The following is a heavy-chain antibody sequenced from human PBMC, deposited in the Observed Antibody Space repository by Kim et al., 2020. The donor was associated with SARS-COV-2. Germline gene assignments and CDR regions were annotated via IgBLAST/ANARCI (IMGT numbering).Heavy chain of an antibody. V-gene: IGHV1-2*06. J-gene: IGHJ3*02. D-gene: IGHD3-22*01. Sequence: ASVKVSCKASGYTFTGYYMHWVRQAPGQGLEWMGRINPNSGGTNYAQKFQGRVTMTRDTSISTAYMELSRLRSDDTAVYYCARESTMIVSLLHDAFDIWGQGTMVTVSS. CDR1: GYTFTGYY. CDR3: ARESTMIVSLLHDAFDI. CDR2: INPNSGGT.